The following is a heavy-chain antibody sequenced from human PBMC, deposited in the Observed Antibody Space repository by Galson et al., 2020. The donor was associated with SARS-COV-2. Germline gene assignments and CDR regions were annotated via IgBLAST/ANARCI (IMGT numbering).Heavy chain of an antibody. D-gene: IGHD2-2*02. CDR2: IYSGGST. Sequence: TGGSLRLSCAASGLTVSSNYMSWVRQAPGKGLEWVSVIYSGGSTYYADSVKGRFTISRDTSKNTLYLQMNSLRAEDTAVYYCVKDGSVVLAAIGGYESYYYYYGMDVWGQGTTVTVSS. V-gene: IGHV3-66*02. CDR3: VKDGSVVLAAIGGYESYYYYYGMDV. J-gene: IGHJ6*02. CDR1: GLTVSSNY.